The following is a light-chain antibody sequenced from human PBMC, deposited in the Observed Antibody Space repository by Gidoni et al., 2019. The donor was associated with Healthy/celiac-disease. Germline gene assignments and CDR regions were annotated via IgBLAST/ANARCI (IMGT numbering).Light chain of an antibody. CDR3: QQYSL. CDR1: QGISSY. Sequence: AIRMTQSPSSLSASTGDRVTITCRASQGISSYLAWYQQKPGKAPKLLIYAASTLQSGVPSRFSCSGSGTDFTLTISCLQSEDFATYYCQQYSLFGPGTKVDIK. CDR2: AAS. J-gene: IGKJ3*01. V-gene: IGKV1-8*01.